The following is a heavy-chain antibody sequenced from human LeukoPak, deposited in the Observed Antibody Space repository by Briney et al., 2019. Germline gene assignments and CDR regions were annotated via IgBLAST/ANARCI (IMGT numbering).Heavy chain of an antibody. CDR3: AGDYYGSGSYYKVY. Sequence: GGSLRLSCAASAFIFNTYEMNWVRQAPGKGLEWVSYISSSSSYIYYADSVKGRFTISRDNAKNSLYLQMNSLRAEDTAVYYCAGDYYGSGSYYKVYWGQGTLVTVSS. CDR2: ISSSSSYI. V-gene: IGHV3-21*05. J-gene: IGHJ4*02. CDR1: AFIFNTYE. D-gene: IGHD3-10*01.